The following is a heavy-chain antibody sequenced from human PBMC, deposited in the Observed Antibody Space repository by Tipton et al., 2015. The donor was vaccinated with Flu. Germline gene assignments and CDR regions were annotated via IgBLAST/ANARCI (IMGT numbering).Heavy chain of an antibody. J-gene: IGHJ6*02. CDR1: GFSFSSYE. V-gene: IGHV3-48*03. D-gene: IGHD3-3*01. CDR2: ISSSGTTI. CDR3: ARDHPPSITVLGEITDYFGMAV. Sequence: VQLVQSGGALVQPGGSLRLSCAVSGFSFSSYEMSWIRLAPGKGLEWVSHISSSGTTINYADSVKGRFTISRDNAKNSLYLQMNSLRAEDTAVYYCARDHPPSITVLGEITDYFGMAVWGQGTTVTVSS.